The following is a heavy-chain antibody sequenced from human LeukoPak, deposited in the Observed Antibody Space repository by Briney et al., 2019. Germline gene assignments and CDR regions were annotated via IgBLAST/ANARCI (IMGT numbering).Heavy chain of an antibody. CDR3: AREIFGSGSYTDY. J-gene: IGHJ4*02. V-gene: IGHV3-33*01. CDR2: IWHDASRT. Sequence: PGGSLRLSCAASGFSFSTYAMHWVRQAPGKGLEWVALIWHDASRTFYTDSVKGRFTISRDNSKNTVYLQMNSLGGEDTAVYYCAREIFGSGSYTDYWGQGTMVTVSS. D-gene: IGHD3-10*01. CDR1: GFSFSTYA.